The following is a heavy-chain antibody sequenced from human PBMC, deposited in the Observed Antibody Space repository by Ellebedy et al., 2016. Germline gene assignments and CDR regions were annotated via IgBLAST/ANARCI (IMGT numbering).Heavy chain of an antibody. J-gene: IGHJ3*02. Sequence: ASVKVSXKASGYTFTSYDINWVRQATGQGLEWMGWMNPNSGNTGYAQKFQGRVTMTRNTSISTAYMELSSLRSEDTAVYYCASPRIAAAGTSGYAFDIWGQGTMVTVSS. D-gene: IGHD6-13*01. CDR2: MNPNSGNT. V-gene: IGHV1-8*01. CDR3: ASPRIAAAGTSGYAFDI. CDR1: GYTFTSYD.